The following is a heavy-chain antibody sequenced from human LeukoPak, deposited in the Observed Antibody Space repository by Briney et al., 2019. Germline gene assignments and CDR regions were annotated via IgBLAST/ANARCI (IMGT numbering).Heavy chain of an antibody. V-gene: IGHV1-18*01. CDR1: GYTFTSYG. J-gene: IGHJ3*02. Sequence: ASVKVSCKASGYTFTSYGISWVRQAPGQGLEWMGWISAYNANTNYAQKLQGRVTMTTDTSTSTAYMELRSLRSDDTAVYYCARGSWIQLPADAFDIWGQGTMVTVSS. CDR3: ARGSWIQLPADAFDI. D-gene: IGHD5-18*01. CDR2: ISAYNANT.